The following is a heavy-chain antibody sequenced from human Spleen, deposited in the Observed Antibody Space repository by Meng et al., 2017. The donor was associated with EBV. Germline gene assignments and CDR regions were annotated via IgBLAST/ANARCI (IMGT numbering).Heavy chain of an antibody. V-gene: IGHV3-74*01. CDR3: SRDLVGSDDY. J-gene: IGHJ4*02. D-gene: IGHD2-8*02. Sequence: VPLVESGGALVQPGVSLILSCAASGFTFSNYWMHWVRQAPGKGLMWVSRLNEDGATTTYADSVKGRFTISRDNAKNTLYLHMNSLRADDTAVYYCSRDLVGSDDYWGQGTLVTVSS. CDR2: LNEDGATT. CDR1: GFTFSNYW.